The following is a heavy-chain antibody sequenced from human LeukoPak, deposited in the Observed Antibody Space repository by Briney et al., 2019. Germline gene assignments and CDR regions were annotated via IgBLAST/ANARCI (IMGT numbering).Heavy chain of an antibody. D-gene: IGHD3-22*01. CDR1: GFTFSNAW. Sequence: AGGSLRLSCAASGFTFSNAWMNWVRQAPGKGLEWVGRIKSKTDGGTTDYAAPVKGRFTISRDDSKNTLYLQMNSLKTEDTAVYYCTTGDGWDSSGYYFDYWGQETLVTVSS. CDR3: TTGDGWDSSGYYFDY. J-gene: IGHJ4*02. CDR2: IKSKTDGGTT. V-gene: IGHV3-15*07.